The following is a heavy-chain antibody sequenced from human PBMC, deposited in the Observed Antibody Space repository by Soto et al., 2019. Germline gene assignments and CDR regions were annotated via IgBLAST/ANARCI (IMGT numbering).Heavy chain of an antibody. Sequence: ASVKVSCKTSGYTFTTYYLHWVRQAPGQGLEWMGWIDPNSGVTKYAQKFQGRVTVTRDTSISTTYMELSSLTSDHTAVYYCAKENFKFDSWGQGTLVTVSS. CDR2: IDPNSGVT. D-gene: IGHD1-7*01. CDR1: GYTFTTYY. J-gene: IGHJ4*02. V-gene: IGHV1-2*02. CDR3: AKENFKFDS.